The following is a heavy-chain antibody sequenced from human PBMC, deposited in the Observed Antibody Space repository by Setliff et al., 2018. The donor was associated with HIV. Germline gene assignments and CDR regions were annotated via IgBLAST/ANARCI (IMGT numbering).Heavy chain of an antibody. Sequence: PSETLSLTCVVSGYSISNTGHYWGWIRQPPGKGLEWIGSIYHTGDTYDNPSLKNRVTISRDTSKDRFSLNLRSVTAADTAIYYCARGGSGHFDYWGQGTLVTSPQ. CDR3: ARGGSGHFDY. V-gene: IGHV4-38-2*01. J-gene: IGHJ4*02. CDR2: IYHTGDT. D-gene: IGHD5-12*01. CDR1: GYSISNTGHY.